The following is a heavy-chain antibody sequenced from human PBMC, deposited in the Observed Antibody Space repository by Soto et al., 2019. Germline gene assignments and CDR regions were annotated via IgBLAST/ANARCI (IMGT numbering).Heavy chain of an antibody. Sequence: SETLSLTCTVSGGSISSGGYYWSWIRQHPGKGLEWIGYIYYSGSTYYNPSLKSRVTISVDTSKNQFSLKLSSVTAADTAVYYCARERVEGGSCSGGSCLIFHYGMDVWGQGTTVTVSS. V-gene: IGHV4-31*03. CDR2: IYYSGST. D-gene: IGHD2-15*01. CDR1: GGSISSGGYY. CDR3: ARERVEGGSCSGGSCLIFHYGMDV. J-gene: IGHJ6*02.